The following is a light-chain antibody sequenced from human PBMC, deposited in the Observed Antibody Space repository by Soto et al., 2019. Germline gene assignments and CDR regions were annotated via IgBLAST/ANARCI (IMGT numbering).Light chain of an antibody. Sequence: EIVLTQSPDTLSLSPGERATLSCRASQSVRSNYLAWYQQKPGQAPRFLIYDASSRATGIPDRFSGSGSGTDFTLTISRLEPEEFAVYYCQQYGSPPLTFGGGTKVEIK. V-gene: IGKV3-20*01. J-gene: IGKJ4*01. CDR2: DAS. CDR3: QQYGSPPLT. CDR1: QSVRSNY.